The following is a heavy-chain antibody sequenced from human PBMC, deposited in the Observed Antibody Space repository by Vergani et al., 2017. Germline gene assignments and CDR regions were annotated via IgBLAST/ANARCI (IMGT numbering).Heavy chain of an antibody. CDR3: SCSRSLDYYYGMDV. V-gene: IGHV1-2*02. Sequence: QVQLVQSGAEVKKPGASVKVSCKDSGYTFIGYYMHWVRHAPGQGLEWMGWINPNSGGTNYAQKFQGRVTMTRDTSISTAYMELSRLRSDDTAVYYCSCSRSLDYYYGMDVWGQGTTVTVSS. D-gene: IGHD2-15*01. CDR1: GYTFIGYY. CDR2: INPNSGGT. J-gene: IGHJ6*02.